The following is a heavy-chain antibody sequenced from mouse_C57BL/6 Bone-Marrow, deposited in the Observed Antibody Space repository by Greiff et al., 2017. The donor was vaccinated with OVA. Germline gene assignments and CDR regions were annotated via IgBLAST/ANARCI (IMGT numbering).Heavy chain of an antibody. J-gene: IGHJ3*01. CDR1: GYSITSDY. CDR2: ISYSGST. D-gene: IGHD1-1*01. Sequence: EVKLMESGPGLAKPSQTLSLTCSVTGYSITSDYWNWIRKFPGNKLEYMGYISYSGSTYYNPSLKSRISITRDTSKNQYYLQLNSVTTEDTATYYCARSYGSSPAWFAYWGQGTLVTVSA. CDR3: ARSYGSSPAWFAY. V-gene: IGHV3-8*01.